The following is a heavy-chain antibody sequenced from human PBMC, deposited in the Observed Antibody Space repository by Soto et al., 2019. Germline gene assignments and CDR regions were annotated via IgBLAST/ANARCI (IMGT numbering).Heavy chain of an antibody. Sequence: EVQLVESGGGLVKPGGSLRLSCAASGFTVSSNYMSWVRQATGKGLEWVSVIYSGGSTYYADSVKGRFTISRHNSKNTLYLQMNSLRAEDTAVYYCARGIPGGYYYYYMDVWGKGTSVTVSS. CDR3: ARGIPGGYYYYYMDV. V-gene: IGHV3-53*04. CDR2: IYSGGST. CDR1: GFTVSSNY. J-gene: IGHJ6*03. D-gene: IGHD3-10*01.